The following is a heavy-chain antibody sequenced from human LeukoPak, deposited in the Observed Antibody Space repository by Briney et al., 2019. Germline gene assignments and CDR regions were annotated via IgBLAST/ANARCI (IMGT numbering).Heavy chain of an antibody. CDR2: IYPYDSET. Sequence: NPGESLKISCKGSGYSFTSYWIGWVRQMPGKGLEWMGIIYPYDSETRYSPSFQGQVTISADKSISTAYLQWSSLKASDTAMYYCARHIGYSAWNPDYWGQGTLVTVSS. V-gene: IGHV5-51*01. CDR3: ARHIGYSAWNPDY. J-gene: IGHJ4*02. D-gene: IGHD5-18*01. CDR1: GYSFTSYW.